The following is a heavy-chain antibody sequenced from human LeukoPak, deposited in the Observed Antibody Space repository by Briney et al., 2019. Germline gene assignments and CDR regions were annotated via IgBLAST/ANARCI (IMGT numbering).Heavy chain of an antibody. Sequence: GASVKVSCKASGYTFTGYYMHCVRQAPGQGLEWMGWINPNSGGTNYAQKFQGRVTMTRDTSISTAYMELSRLRSDDTAVYYCARGVTAAAGTSWYFDYWGQGTLVTVSS. D-gene: IGHD6-13*01. CDR1: GYTFTGYY. CDR3: ARGVTAAAGTSWYFDY. J-gene: IGHJ4*02. CDR2: INPNSGGT. V-gene: IGHV1-2*02.